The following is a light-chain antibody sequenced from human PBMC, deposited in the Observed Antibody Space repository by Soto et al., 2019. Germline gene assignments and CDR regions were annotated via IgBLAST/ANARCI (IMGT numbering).Light chain of an antibody. V-gene: IGKV1-17*01. CDR3: QQYNSFWT. Sequence: DIQMTQSPSSLSASVGDRVTITCRASQGIRNDLAWYQQKPGKAPKRLIYAASSLQSGVPSRFSGSGSGTEFTLTISSLQPDDFATYYCQQYNSFWTFGQGTKVDI. CDR2: AAS. J-gene: IGKJ1*01. CDR1: QGIRND.